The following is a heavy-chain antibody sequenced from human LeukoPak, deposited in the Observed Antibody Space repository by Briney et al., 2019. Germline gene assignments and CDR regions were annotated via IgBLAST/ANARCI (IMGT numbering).Heavy chain of an antibody. J-gene: IGHJ4*02. D-gene: IGHD6-6*01. V-gene: IGHV4-31*03. Sequence: SQTLSLTCTVSGGSISSGGYYWSWIRQHPGKGLEWIGYIYYSGSTYYNPSLKSRVTISVDTSKNQFSLKLSSVTAADTAVYYCARDLPRGKRFSYSSSSVGAFDYWGQGTLVTVSS. CDR2: IYYSGST. CDR1: GGSISSGGYY. CDR3: ARDLPRGKRFSYSSSSVGAFDY.